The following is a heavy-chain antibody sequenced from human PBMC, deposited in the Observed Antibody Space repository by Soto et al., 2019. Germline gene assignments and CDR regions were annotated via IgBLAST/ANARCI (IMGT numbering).Heavy chain of an antibody. V-gene: IGHV3-23*01. Sequence: EEQLLESGGGLVRPGGSLRLSCEASAFTFRSYAMSWVRQAPGKGLEWVSAITASADTTYYADSVKGRFTISRDNSKNTRYLRRNSLRAKDTAVDYGAKVRPLRDCASTSCLGAVEIWCQGTMVTVS. CDR1: AFTFRSYA. D-gene: IGHD2-2*01. CDR3: AKVRPLRDCASTSCLGAVEI. J-gene: IGHJ3*02. CDR2: ITASADTT.